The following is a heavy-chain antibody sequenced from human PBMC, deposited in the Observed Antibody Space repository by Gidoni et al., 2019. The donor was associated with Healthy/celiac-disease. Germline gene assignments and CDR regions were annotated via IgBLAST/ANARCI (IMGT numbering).Heavy chain of an antibody. CDR2: ISYDGSNK. D-gene: IGHD3-22*01. CDR1: GCTFSSYA. CDR3: ARDYYDSSGYYYY. J-gene: IGHJ4*02. Sequence: QVQLVESGGGVVQPGRSLRLACAASGCTFSSYAMHWVRQAPGKGLEWVAVISYDGSNKYYADSVKGRFTISRDNSKNTLYLQMNSLRAEDTAVYYCARDYYDSSGYYYYWGQGTLVTVSS. V-gene: IGHV3-30-3*01.